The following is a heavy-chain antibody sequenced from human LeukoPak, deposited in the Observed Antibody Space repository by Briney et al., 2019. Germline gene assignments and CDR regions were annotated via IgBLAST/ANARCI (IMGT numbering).Heavy chain of an antibody. Sequence: PGTLSLTCAVSGGPPRGYSWSWIRRSAGRGGEWSGEIHNSDTNNYNPSLNSRVTISEHTSKSQFYLTLSSVTAADTAVYYCARRYYYNGGIFPFDFWGQGTLVTVSS. CDR2: IHNSDTN. V-gene: IGHV4-34*01. CDR3: ARRYYYNGGIFPFDF. CDR1: GGPPRGYS. J-gene: IGHJ4*02. D-gene: IGHD2/OR15-2a*01.